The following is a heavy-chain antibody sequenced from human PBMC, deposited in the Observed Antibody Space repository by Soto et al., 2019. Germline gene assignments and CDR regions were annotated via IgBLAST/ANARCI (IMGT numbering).Heavy chain of an antibody. J-gene: IGHJ3*01. CDR3: AKAPTRYEAFDL. CDR2: IYADGST. CDR1: GFTVSNHY. Sequence: EVQLVQSGGGLIQPGGSLRLSCAASGFTVSNHYMNWVRQAPGKGLEWVSVIYADGSTYFADSVEGRFAISRDNSKNTLYLHMNSLRAEDTAVYYCAKAPTRYEAFDLWGQGSMITVSS. D-gene: IGHD1-1*01. V-gene: IGHV3-53*01.